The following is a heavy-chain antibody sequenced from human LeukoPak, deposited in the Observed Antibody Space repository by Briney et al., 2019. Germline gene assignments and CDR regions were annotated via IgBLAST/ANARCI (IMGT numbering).Heavy chain of an antibody. Sequence: SETLSLTCAVSGYSISSGYYWGWIRQPPGKGLEWIGSIYHSGSTYCNPSLKSRVTISVDTSKNQFSLKLSSVTAADTAVYYCARLLPAAIFGVGLKWFDPWGQGTLVTVSS. CDR2: IYHSGST. CDR3: ARLLPAAIFGVGLKWFDP. D-gene: IGHD3-3*01. V-gene: IGHV4-38-2*01. CDR1: GYSISSGYY. J-gene: IGHJ5*02.